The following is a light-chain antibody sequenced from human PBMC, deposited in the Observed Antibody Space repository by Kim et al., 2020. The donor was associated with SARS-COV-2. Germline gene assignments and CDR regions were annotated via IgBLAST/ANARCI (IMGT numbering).Light chain of an antibody. V-gene: IGLV3-1*01. Sequence: SYELTQPPSVSVSPGQTASITCSGDKLGDKYASWYQQKPGQSPVVVIFRDNRRPSGIPERFSGSNSGNTATLTIRGTQAMDEAEYYCQAWDSSIYVFGTGTKVTVL. CDR1: KLGDKY. J-gene: IGLJ1*01. CDR3: QAWDSSIYV. CDR2: RDN.